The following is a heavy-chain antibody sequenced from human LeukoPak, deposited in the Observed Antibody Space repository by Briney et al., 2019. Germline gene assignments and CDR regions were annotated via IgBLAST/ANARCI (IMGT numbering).Heavy chain of an antibody. CDR2: TSSSSSYI. J-gene: IGHJ4*02. V-gene: IGHV3-21*01. CDR1: GSTFSSYS. CDR3: ARDESSAPSYFDY. D-gene: IGHD6-6*01. Sequence: PGGSLRLSCAASGSTFSSYSMNWVRQAPGKGLEWVSSTSSSSSYIYYADSVKGRFTISRDNAKNSLYLQMNSLRAEDTAVYYCARDESSAPSYFDYWGQGTLVTVSS.